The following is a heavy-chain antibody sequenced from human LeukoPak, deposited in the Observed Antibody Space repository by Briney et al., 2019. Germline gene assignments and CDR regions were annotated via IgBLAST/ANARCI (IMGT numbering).Heavy chain of an antibody. J-gene: IGHJ3*02. Sequence: SETLSLTCTVSGVSISSSNSYWGWIRQPPGKGLEWIGSIYYSGNTYYNASLKSQVSISIDTSKNQFSLRLTSVTAADTAVYFCARGPTYYYDSLTHNFDIWGQGTMVTVSS. CDR1: GVSISSSNSY. V-gene: IGHV4-39*01. CDR3: ARGPTYYYDSLTHNFDI. CDR2: IYYSGNT. D-gene: IGHD3-16*01.